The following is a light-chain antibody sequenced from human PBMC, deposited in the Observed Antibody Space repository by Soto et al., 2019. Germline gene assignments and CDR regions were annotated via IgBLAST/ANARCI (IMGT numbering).Light chain of an antibody. V-gene: IGKV3-11*01. J-gene: IGKJ1*01. CDR3: QQRSNWPGT. CDR1: QSVSSY. Sequence: EIVLTQSPATLSLSPGERATLSCRASQSVSSYLAWYQQKPGQAPRLLIYDASNRATGIPARFSGSGSGTEFTLTISSLEPGDFAVYYCQQRSNWPGTFGQGTKVEIK. CDR2: DAS.